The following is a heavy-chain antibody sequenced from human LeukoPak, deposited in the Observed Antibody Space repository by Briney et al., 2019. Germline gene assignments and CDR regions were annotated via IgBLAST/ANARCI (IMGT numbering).Heavy chain of an antibody. V-gene: IGHV4-4*07. CDR3: AREGWVVYPDGWFDP. Sequence: SQTLSLTCIVSGDSISSYYWSWIRQPAGKGLEWIGRFYTSGSTNYNPSLKSRVTMSVDTSQNQFSLKLSSVTAADTAVYYCAREGWVVYPDGWFDPWGQGTLVTVSS. CDR2: FYTSGST. D-gene: IGHD2-15*01. CDR1: GDSISSYY. J-gene: IGHJ5*02.